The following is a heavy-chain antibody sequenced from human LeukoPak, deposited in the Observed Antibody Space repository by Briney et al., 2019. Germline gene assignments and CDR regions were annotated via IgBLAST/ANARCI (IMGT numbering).Heavy chain of an antibody. CDR1: GFTFVDYF. CDR3: ARGRWFGELSPAAFDI. V-gene: IGHV3-11*01. J-gene: IGHJ3*02. D-gene: IGHD3-10*01. Sequence: PGGSLRLSCTASGFTFVDYFMNWVRQAPGKGLEWISDINVSGSTIKYADSVRGRFTISRDNAKKSLYLQLNSIRAEDTAVYYCARGRWFGELSPAAFDIWGQGTVVTVS. CDR2: INVSGSTI.